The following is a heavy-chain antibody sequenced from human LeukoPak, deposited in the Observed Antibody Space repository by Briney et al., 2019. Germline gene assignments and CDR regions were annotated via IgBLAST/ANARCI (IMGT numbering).Heavy chain of an antibody. CDR2: IYYSGST. J-gene: IGHJ3*02. CDR3: ARRADAFDI. Sequence: SETLSLTCTVSGGSISSYYWSWIRQPPGKGLEWIGYIYYSGSTNYNPSLKSRVTISVDTSKNQFSLKLSSVTAADTAVYYCARRADAFDIWGQRTMVTVSS. V-gene: IGHV4-59*08. CDR1: GGSISSYY.